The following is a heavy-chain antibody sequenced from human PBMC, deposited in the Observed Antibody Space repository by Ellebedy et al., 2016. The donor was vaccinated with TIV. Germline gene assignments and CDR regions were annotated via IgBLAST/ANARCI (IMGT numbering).Heavy chain of an antibody. J-gene: IGHJ5*02. Sequence: GGSLRLSCKNSGYNFNSYWISWVRQMPGEGLEWMGSINPSDSYTNYSPSFQGHVTISLDKSITTAYLQWSSLKASDTAIYYCARLGRVRSSAPRGWFDPWGQGTRVTVSS. CDR1: GYNFNSYW. CDR3: ARLGRVRSSAPRGWFDP. CDR2: INPSDSYT. V-gene: IGHV5-10-1*01. D-gene: IGHD2-2*01.